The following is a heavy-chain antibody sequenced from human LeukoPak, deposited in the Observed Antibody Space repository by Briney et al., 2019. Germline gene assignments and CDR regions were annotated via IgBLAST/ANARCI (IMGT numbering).Heavy chain of an antibody. CDR1: GGSISSSSYY. V-gene: IGHV4-39*07. CDR3: ARRIRITMIVVVIDAFDI. CDR2: IYYSGST. D-gene: IGHD3-22*01. J-gene: IGHJ3*02. Sequence: SETLSLTCTVSGGSISSSSYYWGWIRQPPGKGLEWIGSIYYSGSTYYNPSLKSRVTISVDTSKNQFSLKLSSVTAADTAVYYCARRIRITMIVVVIDAFDIWGQGTMVTVSS.